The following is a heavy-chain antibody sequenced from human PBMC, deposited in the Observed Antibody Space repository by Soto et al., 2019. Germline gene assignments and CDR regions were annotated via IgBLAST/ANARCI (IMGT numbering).Heavy chain of an antibody. CDR1: GGSISSYY. D-gene: IGHD3-22*01. CDR3: ARDSSGYSGFDY. CDR2: IYYSGST. Sequence: KASETLSLTCTVSGGSISSYYWSWIRQPPGKGLEWIGYIYYSGSTNYNPSLKSRVTISVDTSKNQFSLKLSSVTAADTAVYYCARDSSGYSGFDYWGQGTLVTVSS. V-gene: IGHV4-59*01. J-gene: IGHJ4*02.